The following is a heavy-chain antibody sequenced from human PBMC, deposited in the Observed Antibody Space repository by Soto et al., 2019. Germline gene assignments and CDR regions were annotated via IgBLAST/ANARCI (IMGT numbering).Heavy chain of an antibody. D-gene: IGHD5-12*01. CDR1: GASISSYY. V-gene: IGHV4-4*07. J-gene: IGHJ5*02. Sequence: PSETLSLTCTVSGASISSYYWSWIRLSAGRGLEWIGRLYTSGSSDYNPSLKSRVTMSADTSKNQFFVKLTPVTAADTAVYYCVRDRYSGYDFWFDPWGQGTLVTVSS. CDR2: LYTSGSS. CDR3: VRDRYSGYDFWFDP.